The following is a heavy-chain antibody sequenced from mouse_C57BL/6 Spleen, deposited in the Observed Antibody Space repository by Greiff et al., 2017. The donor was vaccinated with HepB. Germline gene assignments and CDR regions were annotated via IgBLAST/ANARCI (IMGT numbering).Heavy chain of an antibody. V-gene: IGHV1-80*01. CDR3: ARSDYYGSSYFDY. Sequence: VQLQQSGAELVKPGASVKISCKASGYAFSSYWMSWVKQRPGKGLEWIGQIYPGDGDTNYNGKFKGKATLTADKSSSTAYMQLSSLTSEDSAVYFCARSDYYGSSYFDYWGQGTTLTVSS. CDR1: GYAFSSYW. CDR2: IYPGDGDT. J-gene: IGHJ2*01. D-gene: IGHD1-1*01.